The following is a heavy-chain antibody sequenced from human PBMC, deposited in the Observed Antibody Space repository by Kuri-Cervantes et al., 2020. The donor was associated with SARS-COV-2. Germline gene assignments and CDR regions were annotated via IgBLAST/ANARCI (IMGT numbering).Heavy chain of an antibody. CDR2: IYSGGST. CDR3: ARGPRLGFGDPGAFDI. V-gene: IGHV3-66*01. Sequence: GESLKISCAASGFTVSSNYMSWVRQAPGKGLEWVSVIYSGGSTYYADSVKGRFTISRDNSKNTLYLQMNSLRAEDTAVYYCARGPRLGFGDPGAFDIWGQGTMVTVSS. J-gene: IGHJ3*02. CDR1: GFTVSSNY. D-gene: IGHD3-10*01.